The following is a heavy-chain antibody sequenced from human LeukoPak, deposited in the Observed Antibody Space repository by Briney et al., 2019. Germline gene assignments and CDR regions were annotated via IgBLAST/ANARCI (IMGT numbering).Heavy chain of an antibody. Sequence: GGSLRLSCAASGFTVSNYDMHWVRQGTGKGLEWVSGLGPAGDTYYPASVKGRFTISRDIAKNSLYLQMDSLRAGDTAVYYCARGQAQQLEINYWGQGTLVTVSS. D-gene: IGHD1-1*01. CDR1: GFTVSNYD. CDR2: LGPAGDT. J-gene: IGHJ4*02. V-gene: IGHV3-13*01. CDR3: ARGQAQQLEINY.